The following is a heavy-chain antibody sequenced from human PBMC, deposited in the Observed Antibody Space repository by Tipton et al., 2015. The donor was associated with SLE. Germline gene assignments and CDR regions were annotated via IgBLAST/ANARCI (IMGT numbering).Heavy chain of an antibody. CDR2: INYSGAT. CDR3: ASTSWDANSSDWYFDL. CDR1: RGSISSAYW. V-gene: IGHV4-4*02. D-gene: IGHD6-6*01. J-gene: IGHJ2*01. Sequence: SLRLSCAASRGSISSAYWWTWVRQSPGRTLEWIGDINYSGATNYNPSLSSRVTISLDKSRDQFYLILTSVTAADTSVYYCASTSWDANSSDWYFDLWGRGTLVTVSS.